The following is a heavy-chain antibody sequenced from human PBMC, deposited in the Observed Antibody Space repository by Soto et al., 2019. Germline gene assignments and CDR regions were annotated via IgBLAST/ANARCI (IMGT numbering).Heavy chain of an antibody. CDR3: AKDPVGDYYDIGVAFY. D-gene: IGHD3-22*01. Sequence: PGGSLRLSCAASGFTFSRYAMSWVRQAPGKGLEWVSAISGSGGSTYYADSVKGRFTISRDNSKNTLYLQMNSLRAEDTAVYYCAKDPVGDYYDIGVAFYWGQGTLVTVSS. CDR1: GFTFSRYA. CDR2: ISGSGGST. J-gene: IGHJ4*02. V-gene: IGHV3-23*01.